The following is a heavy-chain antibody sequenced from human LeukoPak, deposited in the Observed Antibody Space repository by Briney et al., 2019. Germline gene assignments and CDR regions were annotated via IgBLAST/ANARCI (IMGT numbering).Heavy chain of an antibody. CDR3: ARDTGNWFDP. Sequence: SETPSLTCTVSGGSISRGSYYWSWIRQPPEKGLEWIGYTYYSGSTNYNPSLKSRVTISVDTSKNQFSLKLSSVTAADTAVYYCARDTGNWFDPWGQGTLVTVSS. D-gene: IGHD2-8*02. CDR2: TYYSGST. CDR1: GGSISRGSYY. V-gene: IGHV4-61*01. J-gene: IGHJ5*02.